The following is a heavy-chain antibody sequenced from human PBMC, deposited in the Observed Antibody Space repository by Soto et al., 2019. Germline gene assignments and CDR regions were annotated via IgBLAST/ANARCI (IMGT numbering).Heavy chain of an antibody. V-gene: IGHV1-69*05. D-gene: IGHD2-2*01. J-gene: IGHJ6*02. Sequence: QVQLVQSGAEVKKPGSSVKVSCKASGGTFSSYAISWVRQAPGQGLEWMGGIIPIFGTANYAQKFQGRVKITRDESTNTAYMELGSLRSEDTAVYYCARHVPAAGYYYGMDVWGQGTTVTVSS. CDR1: GGTFSSYA. CDR3: ARHVPAAGYYYGMDV. CDR2: IIPIFGTA.